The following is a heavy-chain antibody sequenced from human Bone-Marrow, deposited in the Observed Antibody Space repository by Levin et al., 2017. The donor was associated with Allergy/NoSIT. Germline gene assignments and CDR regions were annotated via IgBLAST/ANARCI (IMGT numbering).Heavy chain of an antibody. CDR1: GFTFSSYG. J-gene: IGHJ4*02. Sequence: GGSLRLSCAASGFTFSSYGMHWVRQAPGKGLEWVAVIWYDGSNKYYADSVKGRFTISRDNSKNTLYLQMNSLRAEDTAVYYCARGDRDDYGDYDPSPLDYWGQGTLVTVSS. CDR2: IWYDGSNK. D-gene: IGHD4-17*01. CDR3: ARGDRDDYGDYDPSPLDY. V-gene: IGHV3-33*01.